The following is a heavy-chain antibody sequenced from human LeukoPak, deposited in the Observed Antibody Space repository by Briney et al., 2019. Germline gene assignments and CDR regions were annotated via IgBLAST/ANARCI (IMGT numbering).Heavy chain of an antibody. D-gene: IGHD5-12*01. CDR3: ARGGSAYDLWYYYYGMDV. V-gene: IGHV4-34*01. CDR1: GGSFSGYY. Sequence: SETLSLTCAVYGGSFSGYYWSWIRQPPGKGLEWIGEINHSGSTNYNPSLKSRVTISVDTSKNQFSLKLSSVTAADTAVYYCARGGSAYDLWYYYYGMDVWGQGTTVTVSS. J-gene: IGHJ6*02. CDR2: INHSGST.